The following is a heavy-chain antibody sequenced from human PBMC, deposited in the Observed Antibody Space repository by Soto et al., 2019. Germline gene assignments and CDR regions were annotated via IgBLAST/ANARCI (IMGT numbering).Heavy chain of an antibody. V-gene: IGHV3-9*01. CDR1: GFTFDDYA. CDR3: AKDDGYKVYYYGMDV. D-gene: IGHD5-12*01. J-gene: IGHJ6*02. CDR2: ISWNSGSI. Sequence: PGGSLRLSCAASGFTFDDYAMHWVRQAPGKGLEWVSGISWNSGSIGYADSVKGRFTISRDNAKNSLYLQMNSLRAEDTALYYCAKDDGYKVYYYGMDVWGQGTTVTVSS.